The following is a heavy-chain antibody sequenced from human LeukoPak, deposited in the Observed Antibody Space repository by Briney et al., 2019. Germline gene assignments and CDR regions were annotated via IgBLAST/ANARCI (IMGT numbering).Heavy chain of an antibody. CDR2: ISWNSGSI. Sequence: GGSLRLPCAASGFTFDDYAMHWVRQAPGKGLEWVSGISWNSGSIGYADSVMGRFTISRDNAKNSLYLQMNSLRAEDTALYYCAKGAYYFDYWGQGTLVTVSS. CDR1: GFTFDDYA. V-gene: IGHV3-9*01. CDR3: AKGAYYFDY. J-gene: IGHJ4*02.